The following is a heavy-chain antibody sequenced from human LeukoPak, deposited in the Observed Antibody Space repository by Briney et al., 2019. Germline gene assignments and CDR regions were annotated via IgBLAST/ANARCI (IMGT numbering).Heavy chain of an antibody. V-gene: IGHV3-21*01. CDR1: GFTFNSYI. D-gene: IGHD3-16*01. CDR2: ISTSSGYV. Sequence: GGSLRLSCAASGFTFNSYIMNWVRQAPGKGLEWVSSISTSSGYVYYADSVKGRFTISRDNAGNSLYLQMNSLRAEDTAVYYCARGGGTYLDAFDFWGQGTMVTVSS. CDR3: ARGGGTYLDAFDF. J-gene: IGHJ3*01.